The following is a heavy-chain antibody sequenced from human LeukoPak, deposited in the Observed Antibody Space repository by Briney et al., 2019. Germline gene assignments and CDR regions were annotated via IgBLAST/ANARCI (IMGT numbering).Heavy chain of an antibody. J-gene: IGHJ1*01. CDR2: ISSNGGST. Sequence: GGSLRLSCSASGFTFSSYAMHWVRQAPGKGVECVSAISSNGGSTYYADSVKGRFTISRDNSTNTLYLQMSSLRAEDTAVYYCVKDPPYSSSWYFQYWGQGTLVTVSS. D-gene: IGHD6-13*01. CDR1: GFTFSSYA. CDR3: VKDPPYSSSWYFQY. V-gene: IGHV3-64D*06.